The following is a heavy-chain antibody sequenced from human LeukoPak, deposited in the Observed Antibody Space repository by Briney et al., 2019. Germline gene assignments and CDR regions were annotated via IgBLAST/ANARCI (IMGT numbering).Heavy chain of an antibody. CDR2: IYYSGST. CDR3: ARNKYYYGSRNYGVPNWFDP. V-gene: IGHV4-59*05. D-gene: IGHD3-10*01. J-gene: IGHJ5*02. CDR1: GFTVSSNY. Sequence: PGGSLRLSCAASGFTVSSNYMSWVRQAPGKGLEWIGSIYYSGSTYYNPSLKSRVTISVDTSKNQFSLKLSSVTAADTAVYYCARNKYYYGSRNYGVPNWFDPWGQGTLVTVSS.